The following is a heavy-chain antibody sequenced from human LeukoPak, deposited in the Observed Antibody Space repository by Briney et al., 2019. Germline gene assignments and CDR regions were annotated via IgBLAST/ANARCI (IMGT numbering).Heavy chain of an antibody. CDR3: VKGYYYDSSGYAFDI. Sequence: GGSLRLSCSASGFTLSSYAMHWVRQAPGKGLEYVSAISSNGGSTYYADSVKGRFTISRDNSKNTLYLQMSSLRAEDTAVYYCVKGYYYDSSGYAFDIWGQGTMVTVSS. D-gene: IGHD3-22*01. CDR2: ISSNGGST. CDR1: GFTLSSYA. V-gene: IGHV3-64D*09. J-gene: IGHJ3*02.